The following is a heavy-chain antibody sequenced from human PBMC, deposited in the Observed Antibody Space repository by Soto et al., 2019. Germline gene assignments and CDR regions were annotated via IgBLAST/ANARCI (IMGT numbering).Heavy chain of an antibody. Sequence: QVHLVESGGGVVQPGGSLRLSCAASGFTFSVFGMHWVRQAPGKGPEWVAVISHEGNSKHYADSVKGRFSISRDNARNTVSLGMDSLRPEDTGLYYCAITITFSPSDYSRGRGALIDHWGQGTLVTVSS. D-gene: IGHD6-19*01. CDR3: AITITFSPSDYSRGRGALIDH. CDR1: GFTFSVFG. J-gene: IGHJ4*02. V-gene: IGHV3-30*03. CDR2: ISHEGNSK.